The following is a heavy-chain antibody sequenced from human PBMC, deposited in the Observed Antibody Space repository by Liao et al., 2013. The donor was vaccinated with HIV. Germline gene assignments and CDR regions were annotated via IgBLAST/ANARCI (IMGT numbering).Heavy chain of an antibody. Sequence: QVQLQESGPGLVKPSQTLSLTCTVSGGSISSGDYYWSWIRQPPGKGLEWIGYIYYSGSTYHNPSLKSRVTISVDTSKNQFSLKLSSVTAADTAVYYCARLDWNYEVLYYYYYMTSGQRDHGHRLL. CDR3: ARLDWNYEVLYYYYYMTS. CDR2: IYYSGST. J-gene: IGHJ6*03. D-gene: IGHD1-7*01. CDR1: GGSISSGDYY. V-gene: IGHV4-30-4*08.